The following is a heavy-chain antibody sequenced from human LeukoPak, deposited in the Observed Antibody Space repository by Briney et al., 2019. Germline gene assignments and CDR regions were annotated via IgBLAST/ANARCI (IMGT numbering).Heavy chain of an antibody. V-gene: IGHV3-23*01. D-gene: IGHD3-22*01. CDR3: AKDPSLSYDSSGYYYHY. Sequence: GGSLRLSCAASGFTFSGYAMSWVRQAPGKGLEWVSGISGSGGNTYYADSVKGRFTISRDNSKNTLYLQMNSLRAEDTAVYYCAKDPSLSYDSSGYYYHYWGQGTLVTVSS. J-gene: IGHJ4*02. CDR1: GFTFSGYA. CDR2: ISGSGGNT.